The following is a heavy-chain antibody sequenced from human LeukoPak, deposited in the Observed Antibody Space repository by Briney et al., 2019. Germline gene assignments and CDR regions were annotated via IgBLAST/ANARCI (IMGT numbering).Heavy chain of an antibody. J-gene: IGHJ5*02. V-gene: IGHV1-2*02. Sequence: GASVKVSCKASGGTFSSYAISWVRQAPGQGLEWMGWINPNSDDTNYAQKFQGRVTMTRDTSISTAYMELSSLRSDDTAVYYCARGGISEENNCFDPWGQGTLVTVSS. CDR2: INPNSDDT. CDR1: GGTFSSYA. D-gene: IGHD5-24*01. CDR3: ARGGISEENNCFDP.